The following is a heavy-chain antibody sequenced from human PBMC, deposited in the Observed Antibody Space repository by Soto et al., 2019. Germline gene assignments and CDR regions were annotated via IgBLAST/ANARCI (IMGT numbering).Heavy chain of an antibody. J-gene: IGHJ5*02. CDR3: ARGRQMYYYGAGRVIFYP. CDR2: IYHSGST. D-gene: IGHD3-10*01. Sequence: PSETLSLTCAVSGGSISSGGYSWSWIRQPPGKGLEWIGYIYHSGSTYYNPSLKSRVTISVDRSKNQFSLKLSSVTAADTAVYYCARGRQMYYYGAGRVIFYPWGQGTLVPGSS. V-gene: IGHV4-30-2*01. CDR1: GGSISSGGYS.